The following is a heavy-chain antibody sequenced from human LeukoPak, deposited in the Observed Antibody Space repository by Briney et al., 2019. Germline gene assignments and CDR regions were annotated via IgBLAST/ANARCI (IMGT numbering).Heavy chain of an antibody. J-gene: IGHJ4*02. CDR1: GFTFSGHA. V-gene: IGHV3-30*03. CDR3: LPELGAKNYFDY. CDR2: ISHDGSYQ. Sequence: GKSLRLSCTASGFTFSGHAMHWVRQAPGKGLELLAYISHDGSYQYHVDSVKGRFTVSRDNSKNTLYLQMSAEDSAVYYCLPELGAKNYFDYWGRGTLVTVSS. D-gene: IGHD1-14*01.